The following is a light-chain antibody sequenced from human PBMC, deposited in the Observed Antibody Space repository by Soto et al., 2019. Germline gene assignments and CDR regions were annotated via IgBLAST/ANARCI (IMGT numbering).Light chain of an antibody. Sequence: EIVFTQSPGTLSFSPGERATLSCRASQSVSSSYLAWYQQKPGQAPRLLIFAASSRASGIPDRFSGSGSGTDFTLTISRLEPEDFAMFYCQYHGSSPITFGQGARLE. CDR2: AAS. J-gene: IGKJ5*01. CDR3: QYHGSSPIT. V-gene: IGKV3-20*01. CDR1: QSVSSSY.